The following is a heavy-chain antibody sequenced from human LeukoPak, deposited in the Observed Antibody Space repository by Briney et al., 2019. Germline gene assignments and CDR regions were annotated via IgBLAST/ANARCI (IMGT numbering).Heavy chain of an antibody. J-gene: IGHJ3*02. CDR2: IYSGGST. CDR3: ASSHSISLRAFDI. D-gene: IGHD5/OR15-5a*01. CDR1: GFTVSSNY. Sequence: GGSLRLSCAASGFTVSSNYMSWVRQAPGKVLEWVSVIYSGGSTYYADSVKGRFTISRDNSKNTLYLQMNSLRAEDTAVYYCASSHSISLRAFDIWGQGTMVTVSS. V-gene: IGHV3-53*01.